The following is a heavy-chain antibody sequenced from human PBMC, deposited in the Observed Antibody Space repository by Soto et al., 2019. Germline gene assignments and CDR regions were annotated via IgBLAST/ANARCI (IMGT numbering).Heavy chain of an antibody. CDR3: AKDRRGVLPAAMVIDY. CDR2: ISGSGDTT. D-gene: IGHD2-2*01. Sequence: GGSLRLSCAASGFTFSSYAVSWVRQAPGKGLEWVSAISGSGDTTFYADSVKGRFTISRDNSKNTLFLQMNFLRAEDTAVYYCAKDRRGVLPAAMVIDYWGQGTLVTVSS. V-gene: IGHV3-23*01. CDR1: GFTFSSYA. J-gene: IGHJ4*02.